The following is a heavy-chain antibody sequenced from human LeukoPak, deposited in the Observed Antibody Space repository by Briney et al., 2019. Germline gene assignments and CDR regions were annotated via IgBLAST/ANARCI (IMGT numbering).Heavy chain of an antibody. D-gene: IGHD3-10*01. V-gene: IGHV4-59*01. J-gene: IGHJ5*02. Sequence: SETLSLTCTVSGGSISSYYWSWIRQPPGKGLEWIGYIYYSGSTNYNPSLKSRVTISVDTSKNQFSLKLSSVTAADTAVYYCARGRICSFGESSPGWFDPWGQGTLVTVSS. CDR3: ARGRICSFGESSPGWFDP. CDR2: IYYSGST. CDR1: GGSISSYY.